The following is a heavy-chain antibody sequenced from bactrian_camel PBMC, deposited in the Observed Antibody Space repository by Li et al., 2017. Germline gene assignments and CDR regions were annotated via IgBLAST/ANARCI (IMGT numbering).Heavy chain of an antibody. CDR1: GSAYRKLC. V-gene: IGHV3S6*01. Sequence: HVQLVESGGGSVQAGGSLRLSCVASGSAYRKLCMAWFRQAPGKEREGVAGIYLDAGVTYYGDSVKGRFTASQDNSDNTVYLQMNSLKPEDSGVYYCAADRYVDLAGILLERTYVYWGQGTQVTVS. CDR2: IYLDAGVT. CDR3: AADRYVDLAGILLERTYVY. D-gene: IGHD6*01. J-gene: IGHJ4*01.